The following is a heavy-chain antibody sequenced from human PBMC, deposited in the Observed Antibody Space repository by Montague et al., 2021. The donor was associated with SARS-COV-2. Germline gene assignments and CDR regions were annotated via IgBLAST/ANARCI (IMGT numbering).Heavy chain of an antibody. Sequence: PALVKPTQTLTLTCTFSGFPLSTSGMCMSWIRQPPGKALEWLARIDWDGDKYYNTSLKSRLTISKDTSKNLVVLTMTNMDPVDTATYYCARGPSDTYHYNRIDVWGRGTPVTVSS. CDR2: IDWDGDK. CDR3: ARGPSDTYHYNRIDV. CDR1: GFPLSTSGMC. V-gene: IGHV2-70*11. J-gene: IGHJ6*02.